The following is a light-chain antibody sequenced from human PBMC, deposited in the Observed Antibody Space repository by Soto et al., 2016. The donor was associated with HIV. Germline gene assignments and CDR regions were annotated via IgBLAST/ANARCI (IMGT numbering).Light chain of an antibody. J-gene: IGKJ1*01. CDR2: AAS. Sequence: DIHMTQSPSSLSASIGDRVTITCRASETISRYLNWYQQKPGEAPKLLIFAASILQSGVPLRFSGSGSGTDFTLTISSLQPEDFATYSCQQSYSAPWTFGQGTKVEIK. CDR1: ETISRY. V-gene: IGKV1-39*01. CDR3: QQSYSAPWT.